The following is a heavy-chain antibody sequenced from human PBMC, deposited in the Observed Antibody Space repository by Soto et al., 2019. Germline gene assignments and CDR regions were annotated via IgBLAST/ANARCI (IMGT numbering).Heavy chain of an antibody. V-gene: IGHV4-30-2*01. CDR3: ARDSSTSLYNWFDP. D-gene: IGHD2-2*01. CDR1: GGAISSGGYS. Sequence: SRSLTCAVSGGAISSGGYSWSWIRQPPGKGLEWIGYIYHSGSTYYNPSLKSRVTIPVDRSKDQFSLKLSSVTAADTAVYYCARDSSTSLYNWFDPWGQGTLVTVSS. CDR2: IYHSGST. J-gene: IGHJ5*02.